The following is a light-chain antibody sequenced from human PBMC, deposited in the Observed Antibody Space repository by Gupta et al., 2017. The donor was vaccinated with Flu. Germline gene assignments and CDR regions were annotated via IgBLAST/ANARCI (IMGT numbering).Light chain of an antibody. CDR2: SDN. Sequence: QSVLTQPPSASGTPGQRVTTSCSGSSSNIGSNTVYWYQQFPGTAPKLRIYSDNQRPSGVPDRFSGSKSGTSASLAISGLQSEDEADYYCAAWDDSLKGLFGGGTKLTVL. CDR1: SSNIGSNT. CDR3: AAWDDSLKGL. V-gene: IGLV1-44*01. J-gene: IGLJ3*02.